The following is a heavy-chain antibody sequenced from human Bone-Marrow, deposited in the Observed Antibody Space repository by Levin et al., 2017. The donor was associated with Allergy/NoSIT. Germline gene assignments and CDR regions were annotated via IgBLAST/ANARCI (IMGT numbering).Heavy chain of an antibody. CDR2: ISSSGSTI. J-gene: IGHJ6*02. Sequence: GGSLRLSCAASGFTFSDYYMSWIRQAPGKGLEWVSYISSSGSTIYYADSVKGRFTISRDNAKNSLYLQMNSLRAEDTAVYYCAIQDGGGYSYGYYYYGMDVWGQGTTVTVSS. V-gene: IGHV3-11*01. CDR3: AIQDGGGYSYGYYYYGMDV. D-gene: IGHD5-18*01. CDR1: GFTFSDYY.